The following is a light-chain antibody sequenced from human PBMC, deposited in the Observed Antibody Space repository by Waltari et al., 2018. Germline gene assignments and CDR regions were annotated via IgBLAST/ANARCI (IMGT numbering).Light chain of an antibody. CDR3: CSYAGSYTYV. CDR2: DFS. Sequence: QSALTQPRSVSGSPGQSVTISCPGTSSDLGGYNYVSWYPPHPGKTPQLMIYDFSKRPSGVPDRFSGSKPGNTASRTISGLQAEDEADYYCCSYAGSYTYVFGTGTKVTVL. V-gene: IGLV2-11*01. J-gene: IGLJ1*01. CDR1: SSDLGGYNY.